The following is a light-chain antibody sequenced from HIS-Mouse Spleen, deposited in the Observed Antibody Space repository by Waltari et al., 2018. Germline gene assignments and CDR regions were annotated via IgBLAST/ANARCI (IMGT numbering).Light chain of an antibody. V-gene: IGLV3-10*01. CDR2: ESS. J-gene: IGLJ2*01. Sequence: SYELTQPPSVSVAPGQTARITFSGDALPKKYVSWYQQKSGQAPVLVIYESSKRPSGIPERFSGSSSGTMATLTISGAQVEDEADYYCYSTDSSGNHRVFGGGTKLTVL. CDR1: ALPKKY. CDR3: YSTDSSGNHRV.